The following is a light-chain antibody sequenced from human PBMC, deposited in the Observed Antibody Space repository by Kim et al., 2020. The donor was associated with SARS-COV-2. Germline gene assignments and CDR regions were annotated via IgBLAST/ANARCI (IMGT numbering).Light chain of an antibody. Sequence: GKTVTISCTGSSGSIAINYVQWYQQRPGSAPTTVIYEDNQRPSGVPDRFSGSIDSSSNSASLTISGLKTEDEADYYCQSYDSSNRVFGGGTQLTVL. CDR1: SGSIAINY. J-gene: IGLJ3*02. V-gene: IGLV6-57*02. CDR2: EDN. CDR3: QSYDSSNRV.